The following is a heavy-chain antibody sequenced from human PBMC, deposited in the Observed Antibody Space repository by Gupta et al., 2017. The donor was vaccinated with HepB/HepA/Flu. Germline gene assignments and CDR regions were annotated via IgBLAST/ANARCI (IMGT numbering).Heavy chain of an antibody. CDR1: GYTFSHHW. CDR3: ARHRTTSTWSGFDY. V-gene: IGHV5-51*01. J-gene: IGHJ4*02. CDR2: IYAAASGS. Sequence: EVQLEQSGAEVQTPGESLKISCKGSGYTFSHHWTGWVRQMPGKGLEWVGFIYAAASGSRYSPSFQGQVTLSVDKSISTAYLQWSSLKASDTAMYYCARHRTTSTWSGFDYWGQGTLVTVSS. D-gene: IGHD2-2*01.